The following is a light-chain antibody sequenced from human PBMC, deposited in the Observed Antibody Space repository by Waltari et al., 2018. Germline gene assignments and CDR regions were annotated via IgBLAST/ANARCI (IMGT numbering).Light chain of an antibody. J-gene: IGLJ2*01. V-gene: IGLV2-23*01. CDR2: EGT. CDR3: CSYAGRITFVV. Sequence: QSALTQPASVSGSPGQSITISCTGTSSDLGGYNFVSWYQQHPGKAPKVLIYEGTKRPAGSSNRFSGSKSGNTASLTISGLQAEDEADYYCCSYAGRITFVVFGGGTKLTVL. CDR1: SSDLGGYNF.